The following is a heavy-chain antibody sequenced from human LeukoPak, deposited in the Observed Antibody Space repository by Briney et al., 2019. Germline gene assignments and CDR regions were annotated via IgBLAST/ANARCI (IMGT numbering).Heavy chain of an antibody. D-gene: IGHD3-16*01. CDR1: GFNFSSYW. Sequence: PGGSLRLSCAASGFNFSSYWMHWVRQAPGKGLVWVSRINTDGSSTTYADSVKGRFTISRDNAKNTLYLQMNSLRAEDTAVYHCAREGLVWGSIDYWGQGTLVTVSS. V-gene: IGHV3-74*01. CDR3: AREGLVWGSIDY. CDR2: INTDGSST. J-gene: IGHJ4*02.